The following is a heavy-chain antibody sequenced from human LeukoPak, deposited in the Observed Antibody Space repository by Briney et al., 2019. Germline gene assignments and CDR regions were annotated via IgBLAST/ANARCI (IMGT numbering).Heavy chain of an antibody. Sequence: GGSLRLSCAASGFTFSSYWMHWVRQAPGKGLVWVSRINSDGRSTSYADSVKGRFTISRDNAKNTLYLQMNSLRAEDTAVYYCARSMVTIPIPGGYWGQGTLVTVSS. V-gene: IGHV3-74*01. CDR2: INSDGRST. D-gene: IGHD5-24*01. J-gene: IGHJ4*02. CDR3: ARSMVTIPIPGGY. CDR1: GFTFSSYW.